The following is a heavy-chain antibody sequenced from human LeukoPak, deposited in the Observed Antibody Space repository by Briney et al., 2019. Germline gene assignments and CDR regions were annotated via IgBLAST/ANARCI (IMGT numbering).Heavy chain of an antibody. CDR3: ARESEAVAGGFDP. D-gene: IGHD6-19*01. CDR2: IYYSGST. Sequence: TWVRQHPGKGLEWIGYIYYSGSTYYNPSLKSRVTISVDTSKNQFSLKLSSVTAADTAVYYCARESEAVAGGFDPWGQGTLVTVSS. V-gene: IGHV4-31*02. J-gene: IGHJ5*02.